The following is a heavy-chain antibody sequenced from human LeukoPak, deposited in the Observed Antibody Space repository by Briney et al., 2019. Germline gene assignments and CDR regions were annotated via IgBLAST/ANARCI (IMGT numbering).Heavy chain of an antibody. CDR2: ITWNSGNI. CDR3: AKSRGYHGSGREPFDY. CDR1: GFTFDDYA. D-gene: IGHD3-10*01. Sequence: GRSLRLSCAASGFTFDDYAMHWVRQAPGKGLEWVSGITWNSGNIAQADSVKGRFTISRDNAKNSLHLQMDSLRPEDTALYYCAKSRGYHGSGREPFDYWGQGTLVTASS. J-gene: IGHJ4*02. V-gene: IGHV3-9*01.